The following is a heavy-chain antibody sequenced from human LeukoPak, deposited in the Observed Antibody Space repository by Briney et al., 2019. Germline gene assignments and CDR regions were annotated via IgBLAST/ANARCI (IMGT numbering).Heavy chain of an antibody. CDR1: GGTFSSYA. Sequence: SVKVSCKASGGTFSSYAISWVRQAPGQGLEWMGRIIPIFGIANYAQKFQGRVTITADKSTSTAYMELSSLRSEDTAVYYCARLDSCGWYYFDYWGQGTLVTVSS. V-gene: IGHV1-69*04. D-gene: IGHD6-19*01. CDR2: IIPIFGIA. J-gene: IGHJ4*02. CDR3: ARLDSCGWYYFDY.